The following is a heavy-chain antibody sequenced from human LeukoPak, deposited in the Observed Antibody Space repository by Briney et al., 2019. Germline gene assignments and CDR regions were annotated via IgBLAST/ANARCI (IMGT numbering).Heavy chain of an antibody. CDR1: GFTFSSYA. CDR2: ISDSGGST. V-gene: IGHV3-23*01. J-gene: IGHJ4*02. D-gene: IGHD5-12*01. Sequence: GGSLRLSCAASGFTFSSYAMSWVRQAPGKGLEWVSAISDSGGSTYYADSVKGRFSISRDNSKNTLYLQMNSLRAEDTAVYYCARGDGYNYFNYWGQGTLVTVSS. CDR3: ARGDGYNYFNY.